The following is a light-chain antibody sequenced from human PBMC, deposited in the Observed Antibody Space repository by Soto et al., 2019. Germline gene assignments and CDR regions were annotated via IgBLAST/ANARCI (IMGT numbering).Light chain of an antibody. J-gene: IGKJ1*01. V-gene: IGKV3-15*01. CDR2: GAS. CDR1: QSVSSN. CDR3: QQYNNWPRT. Sequence: EIVMTQSPATLSVSPGERATLSCRASQSVSSNLAWYQQKPGQAPRLLIYGASTRATGIPARFSGSGSGTELTLTISSLQSEDFAVYYSQQYNNWPRTFGQRTKVEIK.